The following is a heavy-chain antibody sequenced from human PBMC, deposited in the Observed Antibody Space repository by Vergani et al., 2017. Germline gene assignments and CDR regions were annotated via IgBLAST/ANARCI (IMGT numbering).Heavy chain of an antibody. D-gene: IGHD1-1*01. J-gene: IGHJ4*02. CDR3: ARLPLGRYYFDY. CDR1: GGSISSYY. V-gene: IGHV4-59*04. Sequence: QVQLQESGPGLVKPSETLSLTCTVSGGSISSYYWSWIRQPPGKGLEWIGYIYYSGSTYYNPSLKSRVTISVDTSKNQFSLKLSSVTAADTAVYYCARLPLGRYYFDYWGQGTLVTVSS. CDR2: IYYSGST.